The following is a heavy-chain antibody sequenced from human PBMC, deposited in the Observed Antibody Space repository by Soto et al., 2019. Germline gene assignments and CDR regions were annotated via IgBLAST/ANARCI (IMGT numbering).Heavy chain of an antibody. CDR1: GFTFSSYS. V-gene: IGHV3-21*01. CDR3: ARDYYGDYSFDY. Sequence: EVQLVESGGGLVKPGGSLRLSCAASGFTFSSYSMNWVRQAPGKGLELVSSISSSSTYIYYADSVKGRFTISRDNAKNSLYLQMNSLRAEDTAVYYCARDYYGDYSFDYWGQGTLVTVSS. J-gene: IGHJ4*02. CDR2: ISSSSTYI. D-gene: IGHD4-17*01.